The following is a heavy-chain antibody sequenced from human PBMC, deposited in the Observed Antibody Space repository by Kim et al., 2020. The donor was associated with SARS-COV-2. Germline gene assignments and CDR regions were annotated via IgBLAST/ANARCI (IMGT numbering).Heavy chain of an antibody. D-gene: IGHD1-26*01. J-gene: IGHJ4*02. CDR3: SSSTVGAYFDY. V-gene: IGHV3-53*01. Sequence: ANAGKGRITISRDIPKNTLYFQMNSLRAEDTAVYYCSSSTVGAYFDYWGQGSLVTVSS.